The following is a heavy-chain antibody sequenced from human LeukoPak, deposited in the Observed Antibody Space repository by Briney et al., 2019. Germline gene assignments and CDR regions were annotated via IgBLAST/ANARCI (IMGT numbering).Heavy chain of an antibody. CDR2: FDPEDGET. V-gene: IGHV1-24*01. CDR1: GYSFTDNF. J-gene: IGHJ4*02. CDR3: ATGPDLDY. Sequence: ASVKVSCKASGYSFTDNFIHWVRQAPGKGLEWMGGFDPEDGETIYAQKFQGRVTMTEDTSTDTAYMELSSLRSEDTAVYYCATGPDLDYWGQGTLVTVSS.